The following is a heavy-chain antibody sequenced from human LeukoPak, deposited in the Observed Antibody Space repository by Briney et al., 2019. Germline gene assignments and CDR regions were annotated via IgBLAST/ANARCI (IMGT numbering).Heavy chain of an antibody. CDR3: AKDGYCSSTSCYTLRTFDY. CDR2: IRYDGSKK. Sequence: GGSLRLSCAASGFTFSSYAMHWVRQAPGKGLEWVAFIRYDGSKKYYADSVKGRFTISRDNSKNTLYLQMNSLRAEDTAVYYCAKDGYCSSTSCYTLRTFDYWGQGTLVTVSS. D-gene: IGHD2-2*02. J-gene: IGHJ4*02. CDR1: GFTFSSYA. V-gene: IGHV3-30*02.